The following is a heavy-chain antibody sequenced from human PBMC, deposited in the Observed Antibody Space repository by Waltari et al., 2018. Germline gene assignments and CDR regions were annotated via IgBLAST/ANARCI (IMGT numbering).Heavy chain of an antibody. Sequence: QVQLQESGPGLVQPSETLSLTCAVSGYSISRGYYWGWIRQPPGKGLEWIGSIYHSGSTYYNPSLKSRVTISVDTSKNQFSLKLSSVTAADTAVYYCARVETPDYYYYYGMDVWGQGTTVTVSS. CDR3: ARVETPDYYYYYGMDV. CDR1: GYSISRGYY. CDR2: IYHSGST. V-gene: IGHV4-38-2*01. J-gene: IGHJ6*02.